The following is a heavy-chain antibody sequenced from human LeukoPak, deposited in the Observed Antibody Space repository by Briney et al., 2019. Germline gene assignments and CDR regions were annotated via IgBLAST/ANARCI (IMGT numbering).Heavy chain of an antibody. V-gene: IGHV1-69*04. CDR1: GGTFSSYA. CDR2: IITILGIA. J-gene: IGHJ3*02. Sequence: SVKVSCKASGGTFSSYAISWVRQAPGQGLEWMGRIITILGIANYAQEFQGRVTITADKSTSTAYMELSSLRSEDTAAYYCARVGDRPPDAWELLGSAFDIWGQGTMVTVSS. D-gene: IGHD1-26*01. CDR3: ARVGDRPPDAWELLGSAFDI.